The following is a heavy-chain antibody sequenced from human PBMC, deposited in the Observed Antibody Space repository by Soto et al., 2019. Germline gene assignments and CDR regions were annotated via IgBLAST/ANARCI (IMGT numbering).Heavy chain of an antibody. D-gene: IGHD3-3*01. CDR3: AKTAPYYDFWSGYYEEDY. Sequence: GSLRLSCAASGFTFSSYAMSWVRQAPGKGLEWVSAISGSGGSTYYADSVKGRFTISRDNSKNTLYLQMNSLRAEDTAVYYCAKTAPYYDFWSGYYEEDYWGQGTLVTVSS. V-gene: IGHV3-23*01. CDR2: ISGSGGST. J-gene: IGHJ4*02. CDR1: GFTFSSYA.